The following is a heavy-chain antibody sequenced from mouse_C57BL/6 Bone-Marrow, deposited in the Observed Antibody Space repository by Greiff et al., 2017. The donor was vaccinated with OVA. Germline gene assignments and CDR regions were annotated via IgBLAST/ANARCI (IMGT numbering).Heavy chain of an antibody. CDR1: GFTFSSYA. CDR2: ISDGGSYT. D-gene: IGHD1-1*01. Sequence: EVKLVESGGGLVKPGGSLKLSCAASGFTFSSYAMSWVRQTPEKRLEWVATISDGGSYTYYPDNVKGRFTISRDNAKNNLYLQMSHLKSEDTAMYYCARGYGSSLDYWGQGTTLTVSS. V-gene: IGHV5-4*03. J-gene: IGHJ2*01. CDR3: ARGYGSSLDY.